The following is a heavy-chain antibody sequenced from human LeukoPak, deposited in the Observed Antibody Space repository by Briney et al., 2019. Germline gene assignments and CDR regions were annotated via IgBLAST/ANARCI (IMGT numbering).Heavy chain of an antibody. D-gene: IGHD6-19*01. V-gene: IGHV4-39*07. J-gene: IGHJ4*02. Sequence: SETLSLTCTVSGGSISSNNYYWGWIRQPPGKGLEWIGNIYYSGSTYYNPSLKSRVTISVDTSKNQFSLKLSSVTAADTAVFYCARRQWLVSDFDYWGQGTLVTVSS. CDR1: GGSISSNNYY. CDR3: ARRQWLVSDFDY. CDR2: IYYSGST.